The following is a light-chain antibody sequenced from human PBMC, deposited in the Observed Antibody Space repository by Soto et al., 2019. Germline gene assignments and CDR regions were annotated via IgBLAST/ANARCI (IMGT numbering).Light chain of an antibody. Sequence: EIVMTQSPATLSVSPGERATLSCRASQSVSSNLAWYQRKPGQAPRLLIYDASTRATGIPARFSGSGSGTEFTLTISSLLSEDFAVYYCQQYNDWPANTFGQGTKLEIK. CDR1: QSVSSN. CDR3: QQYNDWPANT. J-gene: IGKJ2*01. CDR2: DAS. V-gene: IGKV3-15*01.